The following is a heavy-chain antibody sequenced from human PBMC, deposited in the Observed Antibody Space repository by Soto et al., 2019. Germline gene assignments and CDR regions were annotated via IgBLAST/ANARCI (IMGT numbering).Heavy chain of an antibody. V-gene: IGHV3-48*01. CDR2: IDSLSSTM. J-gene: IGHJ4*02. CDR3: TGGGVRSGPGY. CDR1: GFTFSSSS. D-gene: IGHD3-10*01. Sequence: EVQLVESGGGLVQPGGSLRLSCAASGFTFSSSSMNWVRQAPGKGLEWVSFIDSLSSTMYYADSVRGRFTISREEAKNSVYLQMNSLRAEETAIYYCTGGGVRSGPGYWGQGTLVTVSS.